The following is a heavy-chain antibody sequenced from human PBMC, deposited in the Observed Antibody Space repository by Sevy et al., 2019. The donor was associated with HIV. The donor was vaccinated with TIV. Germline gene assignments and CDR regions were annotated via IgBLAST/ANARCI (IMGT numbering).Heavy chain of an antibody. CDR1: GFTFSSYW. J-gene: IGHJ4*02. CDR3: APYGSGSPWKILYY. Sequence: GGSLRLSCAASGFTFSSYWMSWVRQAPGKGLEWGANIKEDGREKYYVDSVKGRFTVSRDNAKKSLYLQMDSLRVEDTAVYYCAPYGSGSPWKILYYWGQGTLVTVSS. CDR2: IKEDGREK. D-gene: IGHD3-10*01. V-gene: IGHV3-7*01.